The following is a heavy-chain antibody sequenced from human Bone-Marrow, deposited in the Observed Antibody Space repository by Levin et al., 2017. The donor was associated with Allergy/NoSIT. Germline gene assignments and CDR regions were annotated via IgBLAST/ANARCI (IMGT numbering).Heavy chain of an antibody. Sequence: PGGSLRLSCGASGFTFSNYWFHWVRQGPGKGLEWLSRINSDGSRTDHADSVKGRFTMSRDNAENTLYLEMKSLRVEDTAVYYCAREGDSRWYSAFDVWGQGTMVTVSS. CDR2: INSDGSRT. V-gene: IGHV3-74*01. D-gene: IGHD6-13*01. J-gene: IGHJ3*01. CDR3: AREGDSRWYSAFDV. CDR1: GFTFSNYW.